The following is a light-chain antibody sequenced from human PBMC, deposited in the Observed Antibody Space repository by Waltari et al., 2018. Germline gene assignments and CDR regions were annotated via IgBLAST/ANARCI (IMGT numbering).Light chain of an antibody. Sequence: IQMSQSPSSLSASVGDRVTITCRASQGISSHLNWYQQKPGKAPKLLIYYANSLASGVPSRFSGSGSGTEFTLTISSLQPEDFATYYCQQGNSNPFTFGPGTKLDIK. CDR2: YAN. CDR3: QQGNSNPFT. J-gene: IGKJ3*01. CDR1: QGISSH. V-gene: IGKV1-13*02.